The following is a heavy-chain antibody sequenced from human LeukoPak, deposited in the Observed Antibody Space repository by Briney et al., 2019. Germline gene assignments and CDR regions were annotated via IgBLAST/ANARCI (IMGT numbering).Heavy chain of an antibody. CDR1: GGSISSYY. V-gene: IGHV4-4*07. CDR3: ARRGFNDYLSSDAFDI. Sequence: SETLSLTCTVSGGSISSYYWSWIRQPAGKGLEWIGRIYTSGSTNYNPSLKSRVTISVDTSKNQFSLKLSSVTAADTAVYYCARRGFNDYLSSDAFDIWGQGTMVTVSS. CDR2: IYTSGST. J-gene: IGHJ3*02. D-gene: IGHD2/OR15-2a*01.